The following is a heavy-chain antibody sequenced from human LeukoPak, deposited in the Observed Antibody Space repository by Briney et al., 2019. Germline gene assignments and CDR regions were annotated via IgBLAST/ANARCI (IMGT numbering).Heavy chain of an antibody. CDR2: IRGSGDST. D-gene: IGHD6-13*01. V-gene: IGHV3-23*01. Sequence: GGSLRLSCAASGFTFSSYAMTWVRQATGKGLEWVSAIRGSGDSTYYADSVKGRFTISRDNSKNTLYLRMNSLRAEDTAVYYCAASWSSSWYQNWFDPWGQGTLVTVSS. CDR3: AASWSSSWYQNWFDP. J-gene: IGHJ5*02. CDR1: GFTFSSYA.